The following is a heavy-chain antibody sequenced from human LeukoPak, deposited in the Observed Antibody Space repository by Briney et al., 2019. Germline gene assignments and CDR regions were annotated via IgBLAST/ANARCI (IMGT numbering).Heavy chain of an antibody. V-gene: IGHV3-9*01. CDR2: ISWHSGSI. Sequence: LPGGSLRLSCAASGFTFHDYAMHWVRQAPGKGLEWVSGISWHSGSIGYADSVKGRFTISRDNAKNSLYLQMNSLRAEDTAVYYCARGHWGLDCWGQGTLVTVSS. J-gene: IGHJ4*02. D-gene: IGHD7-27*01. CDR1: GFTFHDYA. CDR3: ARGHWGLDC.